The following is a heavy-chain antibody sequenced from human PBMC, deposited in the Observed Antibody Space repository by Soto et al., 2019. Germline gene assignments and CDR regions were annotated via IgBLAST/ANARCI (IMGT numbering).Heavy chain of an antibody. J-gene: IGHJ4*02. D-gene: IGHD6-6*01. V-gene: IGHV4-31*03. CDR3: ARRGWSSSRDRFHYFDY. CDR2: LYYSGST. Sequence: QVQLQESGPGLVKPSQTLSLTCTVSGGSIRSGGYYWSWIRQHPGKGLEWIGYLYYSGSTYYNPSLKSRVTISVDTSKNQFSLKLSSVTAADTAVYYCARRGWSSSRDRFHYFDYWGQGTLVTVSS. CDR1: GGSIRSGGYY.